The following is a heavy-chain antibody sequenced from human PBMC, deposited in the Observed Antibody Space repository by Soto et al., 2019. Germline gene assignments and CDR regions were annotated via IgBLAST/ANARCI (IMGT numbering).Heavy chain of an antibody. D-gene: IGHD2-21*01. CDR1: GFMFSAYW. CDR2: ISGGASDK. J-gene: IGHJ4*02. V-gene: IGHV3-7*01. Sequence: EVQLVESGGRLVQPGGSLRLSCAASGFMFSAYWMSWVRQDPGKGLEWVATISGGASDKFYVDSVKGRFTISRDDSKNTLYLQMNRLIDEGTVVYYCVREDWHRFDSWGQGTLVTVSS. CDR3: VREDWHRFDS.